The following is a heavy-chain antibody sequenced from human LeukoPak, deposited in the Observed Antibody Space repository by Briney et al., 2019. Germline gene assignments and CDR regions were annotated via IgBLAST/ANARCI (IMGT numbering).Heavy chain of an antibody. CDR1: GGSISSGDYY. Sequence: SETLSLTCSVSGGSISSGDYYWSWIRQPAGKGLEWIGRVYTSGSTNYNPSLKSRVTISADTSRNQFSLRLSSVTAADTAVYYCERGGDAAPFDYWGQGTLVTVSS. D-gene: IGHD5-12*01. CDR2: VYTSGST. J-gene: IGHJ4*02. V-gene: IGHV4-61*02. CDR3: ERGGDAAPFDY.